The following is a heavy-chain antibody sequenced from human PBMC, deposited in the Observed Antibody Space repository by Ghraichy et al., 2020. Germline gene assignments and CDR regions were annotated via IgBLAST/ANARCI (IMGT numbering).Heavy chain of an antibody. CDR2: IYPEDSDT. CDR3: ARGYYYFDL. Sequence: GSLNISCKASGYSFINYWIGWVRQMPGKGLEWMGIIYPEDSDTRYSPSFQGQVTMSVDKSISTAYLQWRSLEASDTAMYYCARGYYYFDLWGRGSLVTVSS. CDR1: GYSFINYW. J-gene: IGHJ2*01. D-gene: IGHD3-10*01. V-gene: IGHV5-51*01.